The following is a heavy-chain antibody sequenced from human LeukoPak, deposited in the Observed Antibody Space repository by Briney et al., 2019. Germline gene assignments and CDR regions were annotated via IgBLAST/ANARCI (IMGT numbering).Heavy chain of an antibody. D-gene: IGHD6-19*01. CDR2: ISSSSSYI. CDR1: GFTFSSYS. Sequence: GGSLRLSCAASGFTFSSYSMNWVRQAPGKGLYWVSSISSSSSYIYYADSVKGRFTISRDNAKNSLYLQMNSLRAEDTAVYYCARDKTGSGWMEIDYWGQGTLVTVYS. CDR3: ARDKTGSGWMEIDY. V-gene: IGHV3-21*01. J-gene: IGHJ4*02.